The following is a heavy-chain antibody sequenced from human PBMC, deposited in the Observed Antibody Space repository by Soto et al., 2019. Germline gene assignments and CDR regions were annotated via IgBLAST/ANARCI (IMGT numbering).Heavy chain of an antibody. V-gene: IGHV1-69*01. CDR2: IIPIFGTA. J-gene: IGHJ4*02. Sequence: QVQLVQSGAEVKKPGSSVKVSCKASGGTFSNHAISWVRQAPGQGLEWMGGIIPIFGTANYAEKFQGRVTILADESTGTASMELSSLRFEDTAVYYCARRLYGDYDYWGQGTLVTVSS. CDR1: GGTFSNHA. CDR3: ARRLYGDYDY. D-gene: IGHD4-17*01.